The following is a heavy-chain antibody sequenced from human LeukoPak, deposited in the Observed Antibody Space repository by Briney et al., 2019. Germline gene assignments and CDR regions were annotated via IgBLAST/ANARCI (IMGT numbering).Heavy chain of an antibody. CDR1: GFTFSSYW. CDR2: IKQDGSEK. D-gene: IGHD3-3*01. CDR3: ARDRITTYDFWSGYGRAFDI. Sequence: PGGSLRLSCAASGFTFSSYWMSWVRQAPGKGLEWVANIKQDGSEKYYVDSVKGRFTISRDNAKNSLYLQTNSLRAEDTAVYYCARDRITTYDFWSGYGRAFDIWGQGTMVTVSS. J-gene: IGHJ3*02. V-gene: IGHV3-7*01.